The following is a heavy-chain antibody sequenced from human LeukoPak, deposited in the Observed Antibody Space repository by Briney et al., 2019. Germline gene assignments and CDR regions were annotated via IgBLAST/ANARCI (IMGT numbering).Heavy chain of an antibody. D-gene: IGHD6-13*01. J-gene: IGHJ4*02. CDR2: IIPIFGTA. CDR1: GGTFSSYA. CDR3: ARSPYSSTAFDY. Sequence: ASVKVSCKASGGTFSSYAISWVRQAPGQGLEWMGGIIPIFGTANYAQKFQGRVTITTDESTSTAYMELSSLRSEDTAVYYCARSPYSSTAFDYWGQGTLVTVSS. V-gene: IGHV1-69*05.